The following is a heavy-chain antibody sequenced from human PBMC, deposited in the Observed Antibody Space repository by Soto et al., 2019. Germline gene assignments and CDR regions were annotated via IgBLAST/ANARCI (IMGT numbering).Heavy chain of an antibody. J-gene: IGHJ6*02. Sequence: GGSLRLSCAASGFTFRNYNMNWVRQAPGKGLEWVSSISSSSSYIYYADSVKGRFTISRDNAKNSLYLQMNSLRAEDTAVYYCARDPPARGGMDVWGQGTTVTVSS. D-gene: IGHD6-25*01. CDR1: GFTFRNYN. CDR2: ISSSSSYI. CDR3: ARDPPARGGMDV. V-gene: IGHV3-21*01.